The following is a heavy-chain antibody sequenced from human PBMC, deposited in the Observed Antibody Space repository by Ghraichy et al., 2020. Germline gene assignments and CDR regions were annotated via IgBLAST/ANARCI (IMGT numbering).Heavy chain of an antibody. J-gene: IGHJ4*02. Sequence: SETLSLTCTVSGGSISSSSYYWGWIRQPPGKGLEWIGSIYYSGSTYYNPSLKSRVTISVDTSKNQFSLKLSSVTAADTAVYYCARLWVTPGIAAALDYWGQGTLVTVSS. CDR3: ARLWVTPGIAAALDY. CDR2: IYYSGST. CDR1: GGSISSSSYY. V-gene: IGHV4-39*01. D-gene: IGHD6-13*01.